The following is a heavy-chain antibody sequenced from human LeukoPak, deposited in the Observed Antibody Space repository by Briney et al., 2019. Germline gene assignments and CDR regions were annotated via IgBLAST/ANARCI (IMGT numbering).Heavy chain of an antibody. Sequence: GGSLRLSCAASGFTFSSYSMNWVRQAPGKGLEWVSSISSSSSYIYYADSVKGRFTISRDNAKNSLYLQMNSLTAEDTAVYYCARDLISDTAYYYWGQGTLVTVSS. D-gene: IGHD5-18*01. CDR2: ISSSSSYI. V-gene: IGHV3-21*01. CDR3: ARDLISDTAYYY. CDR1: GFTFSSYS. J-gene: IGHJ4*02.